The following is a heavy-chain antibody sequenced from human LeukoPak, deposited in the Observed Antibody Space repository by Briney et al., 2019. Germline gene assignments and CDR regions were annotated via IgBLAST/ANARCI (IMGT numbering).Heavy chain of an antibody. CDR2: INPNSGGT. D-gene: IGHD5-24*01. V-gene: IGHV1-2*02. Sequence: AASVKVSCKASGYTFTGYYMHWVRQAPGQGLEWMGWINPNSGGTNYAQKFQGRVTMTRDTSISTAYMELSRLRSDDMAVYYCARRDGYNFNWFDPWGQGTLVTVSS. J-gene: IGHJ5*02. CDR1: GYTFTGYY. CDR3: ARRDGYNFNWFDP.